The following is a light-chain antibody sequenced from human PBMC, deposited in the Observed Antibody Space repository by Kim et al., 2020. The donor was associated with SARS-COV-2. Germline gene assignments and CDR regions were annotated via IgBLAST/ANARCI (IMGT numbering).Light chain of an antibody. CDR2: KVS. CDR3: MQGTHWPFT. Sequence: PCYIYCRYSQILVYSDGNIYLNGFHRRPGQSPRRLIYKVSNRDSGVPDRVSGRGAGTDFTLQISRVGAEDVGVYYCMQGTHWPFTFGPGTKVDIK. V-gene: IGKV2-30*01. J-gene: IGKJ3*01. CDR1: QILVYSDGNIY.